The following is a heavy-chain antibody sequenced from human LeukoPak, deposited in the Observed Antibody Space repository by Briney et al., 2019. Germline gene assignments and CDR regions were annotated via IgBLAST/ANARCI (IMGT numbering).Heavy chain of an antibody. V-gene: IGHV3-30-3*01. Sequence: GGSLRLSCAASGFTFSSYWISWVRQAPGKGLEWVAVISYDGSNKYYADSVKGRFTISRDNSKNTLYLQMNSLRAEDTAVYYCARDLRIAARVYWGQGTLVTVSS. D-gene: IGHD6-6*01. J-gene: IGHJ4*02. CDR1: GFTFSSYW. CDR2: ISYDGSNK. CDR3: ARDLRIAARVY.